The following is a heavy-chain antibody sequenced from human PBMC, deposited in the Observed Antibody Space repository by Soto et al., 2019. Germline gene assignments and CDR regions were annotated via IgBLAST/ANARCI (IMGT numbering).Heavy chain of an antibody. CDR1: DFTFSNFV. J-gene: IGHJ6*02. Sequence: EVQLLESGGGLMRPGESLRLSCTGSDFTFSNFVMSWVRQVPGKGLEWLSCITASGGSTYYADSVKGRFSVSRDNSKNTLHLQLNSLEAEDTAVYHCAVHLGQNYYTLDVWGRGTTVHVSS. CDR3: AVHLGQNYYTLDV. CDR2: ITASGGST. V-gene: IGHV3-23*01.